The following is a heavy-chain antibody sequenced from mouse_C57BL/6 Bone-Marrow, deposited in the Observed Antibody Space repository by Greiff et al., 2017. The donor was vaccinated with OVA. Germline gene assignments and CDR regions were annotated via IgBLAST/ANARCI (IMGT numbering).Heavy chain of an antibody. J-gene: IGHJ2*01. CDR3: ARYDYDDGRYYFDY. Sequence: QVHVKQSGPELVKPGASVKLSCKASGYTFTSYDINWVKQRPGQGLEWIGLIYPRDGSTKYYEKFKGKATLTVDTSSSTAYMELHSLTSEDSAVYFCARYDYDDGRYYFDYWGQGTTLTVSS. D-gene: IGHD2-4*01. CDR2: IYPRDGST. CDR1: GYTFTSYD. V-gene: IGHV1-85*01.